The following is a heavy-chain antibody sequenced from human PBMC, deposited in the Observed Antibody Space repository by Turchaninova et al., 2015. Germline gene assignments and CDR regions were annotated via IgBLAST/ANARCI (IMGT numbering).Heavy chain of an antibody. CDR2: ISGSGSPI. J-gene: IGHJ4*02. CDR1: GFTFKAFS. CDR3: ARDHNWSFDY. V-gene: IGHV3-48*02. D-gene: IGHD1-1*01. Sequence: EVQLVESGGGLVQPGGSRRLSCVASGFTFKAFSMNWVRPAPGKVLEWVSFISGSGSPIDYADSVKGRFTISRDSAKNSLYLEMNSLRDEDTAVYYCARDHNWSFDYWGQGTPVTVSS.